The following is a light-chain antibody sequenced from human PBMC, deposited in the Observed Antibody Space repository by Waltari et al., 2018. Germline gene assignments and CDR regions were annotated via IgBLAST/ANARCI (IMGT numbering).Light chain of an antibody. V-gene: IGKV1-5*03. CDR2: QAS. CDR1: QSVNNW. J-gene: IGKJ1*01. CDR3: QQYNYYSRT. Sequence: DIQMTQFPSTLSASVGDRVTITCRASQSVNNWLAWYQQKPGKAPKLLISQASTLQSGVPSRCSGSGSGTEFTLTISSLQPEDFATYYCQQYNYYSRTFGQGTKVEIK.